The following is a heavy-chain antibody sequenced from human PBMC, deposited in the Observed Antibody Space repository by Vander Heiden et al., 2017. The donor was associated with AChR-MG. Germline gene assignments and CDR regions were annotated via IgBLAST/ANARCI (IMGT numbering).Heavy chain of an antibody. Sequence: EVQLVESGGGLIESGGSLRLSCAASGFTFSNAWMSWVRQAPGKGLEWVARIKDKSNGGTTDYAAPVKGRFTISRDDSKNTLYLQMNSLKIEDTAVYFCAREPNFDYWGQGTLVTVS. CDR1: GFTFSNAW. CDR2: IKDKSNGGTT. CDR3: AREPNFDY. D-gene: IGHD1-26*01. V-gene: IGHV3-15*01. J-gene: IGHJ4*02.